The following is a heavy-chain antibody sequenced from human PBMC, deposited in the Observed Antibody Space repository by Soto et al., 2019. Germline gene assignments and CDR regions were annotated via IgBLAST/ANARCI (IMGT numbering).Heavy chain of an antibody. CDR2: MNPNSGNT. D-gene: IGHD4-17*01. CDR1: GYTFTSYD. CDR3: AREFKDYGDYGRMLYYGMDV. J-gene: IGHJ6*02. V-gene: IGHV1-8*01. Sequence: ASVKVSCKASGYTFTSYDINWVRQATGQWLEWMGWMNPNSGNTGYAQKFQGRVTMTRNTSISTAYMELSSLRSDDTAVYYCAREFKDYGDYGRMLYYGMDVWGQGTKVTVSS.